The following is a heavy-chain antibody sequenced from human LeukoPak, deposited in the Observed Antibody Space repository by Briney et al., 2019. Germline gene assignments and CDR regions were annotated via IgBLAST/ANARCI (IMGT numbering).Heavy chain of an antibody. J-gene: IGHJ4*02. CDR1: GFTFGVYA. Sequence: PGGSLRLSCTASGFTFGVYAMSWFRQAPGRGLEWVAVISYDGSNKYYADSVKGRFTISRDNSKNTLYLQMNSLRAEDTAVYYCAKDQDRDGYNPFDYWGQGTLVTVSS. CDR3: AKDQDRDGYNPFDY. D-gene: IGHD5-24*01. CDR2: ISYDGSNK. V-gene: IGHV3-30*04.